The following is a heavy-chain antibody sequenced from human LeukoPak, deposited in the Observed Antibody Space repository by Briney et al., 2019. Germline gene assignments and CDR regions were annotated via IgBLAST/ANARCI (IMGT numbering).Heavy chain of an antibody. CDR3: ARGRGLNDYVWGSYRFPRSPFDY. CDR1: GGSLSLYY. CDR2: LYYSGTT. J-gene: IGHJ4*02. V-gene: IGHV4-59*12. D-gene: IGHD3-16*02. Sequence: PSETLSLTCTVSGGSLSLYYWTWIRQPPGKGLEWIGYLYYSGTTSYNPSLESRVTISVDTSKNQFSLKLSSVTAADTAVYYCARGRGLNDYVWGSYRFPRSPFDYWGQGTLVTVSS.